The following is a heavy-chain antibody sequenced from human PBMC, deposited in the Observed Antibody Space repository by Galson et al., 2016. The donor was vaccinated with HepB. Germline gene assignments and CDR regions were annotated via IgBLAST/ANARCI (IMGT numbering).Heavy chain of an antibody. CDR3: ARVEYSSGWYYDFDI. CDR2: IYHSGST. D-gene: IGHD6-19*01. J-gene: IGHJ3*02. Sequence: SETLSLTCAVSGGSISRSNWWSWVRQPPGKGLEWIGEIYHSGSTNYNPSLKSRVTISVDKSKNQFSLKLSSVTAEDTAVYYCARVEYSSGWYYDFDIWGQGTMVTVSS. V-gene: IGHV4-4*02. CDR1: GGSISRSNW.